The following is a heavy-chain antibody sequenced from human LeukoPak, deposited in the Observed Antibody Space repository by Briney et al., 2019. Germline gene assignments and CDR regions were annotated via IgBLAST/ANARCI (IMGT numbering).Heavy chain of an antibody. CDR2: INPNSGGT. CDR3: ARPFEWLTNMPRWDY. D-gene: IGHD5-12*01. J-gene: IGHJ4*02. CDR1: GYTFTGYY. Sequence: GASVKVSCKASGYTFTGYYMHWVRQAPGQGLEWMGWINPNSGGTKYAQKFQGRVTMTRDTSISTAYMELSRLKSDDTAVYYCARPFEWLTNMPRWDYWGQGTLVTVSS. V-gene: IGHV1-2*02.